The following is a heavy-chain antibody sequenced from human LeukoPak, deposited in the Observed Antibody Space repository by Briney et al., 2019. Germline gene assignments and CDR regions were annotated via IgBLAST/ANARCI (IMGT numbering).Heavy chain of an antibody. CDR1: GFTFSIYA. CDR3: AKGRDGYNY. D-gene: IGHD5-12*01. J-gene: IGHJ4*02. Sequence: GGSLRLSCAASGFTFSIYAMSWVRQAPGKGLEWVSAISSSGGSTYYADSVKGRFTISRDNSKNTLYLQMNGLRAEDTAVYYCAKGRDGYNYWGQGTLVTVSS. V-gene: IGHV3-23*01. CDR2: ISSSGGST.